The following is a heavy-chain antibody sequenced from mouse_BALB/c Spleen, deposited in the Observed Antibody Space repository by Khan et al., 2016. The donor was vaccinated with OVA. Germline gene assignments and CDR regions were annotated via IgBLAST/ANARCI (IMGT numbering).Heavy chain of an antibody. CDR3: STSASYWFFDV. V-gene: IGHV9-3-1*01. CDR1: GYTFTNYG. J-gene: IGHJ1*01. CDR2: INTYTGEP. D-gene: IGHD6-1*01. Sequence: QIQLVQSGPELKKPGETVKISCKASGYTFTNYGMNWVKQAPGKGLKWMGWINTYTGEPTYADAFTGRFAFSLETSANTAYLQINNLNNEDTATYFCSTSASYWFFDVWGAGTTVTVSS.